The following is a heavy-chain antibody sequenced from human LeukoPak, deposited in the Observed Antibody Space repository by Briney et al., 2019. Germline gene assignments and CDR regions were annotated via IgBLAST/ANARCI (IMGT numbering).Heavy chain of an antibody. Sequence: ASVKVSCKASGYTFTSYGTSWVRQAPGQGLEWMGWISAYNGNTNYAQKLQGRVTMTTDTSTSTAYMELRSLRSDDTAVYYCARVRFDCSGGSCYPVAFDIWGQGTMVTVSS. J-gene: IGHJ3*02. V-gene: IGHV1-18*04. CDR2: ISAYNGNT. CDR1: GYTFTSYG. CDR3: ARVRFDCSGGSCYPVAFDI. D-gene: IGHD2-15*01.